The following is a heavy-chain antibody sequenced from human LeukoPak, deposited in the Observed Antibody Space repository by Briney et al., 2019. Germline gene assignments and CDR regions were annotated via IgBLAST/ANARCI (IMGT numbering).Heavy chain of an antibody. CDR1: GGSFSGYD. J-gene: IGHJ6*02. CDR2: INHSGST. CDR3: AHPGVVKVPWVHYYGMDV. V-gene: IGHV4-34*01. Sequence: PSETLSLTCAVYGGSFSGYDWSWIRQPPGKGLEWIGEINHSGSTNYNPSLKSRVTISVDTSKNQFSLKLSSVTAADTAVYYCAHPGVVKVPWVHYYGMDVWGQGTTVTVSS. D-gene: IGHD3-22*01.